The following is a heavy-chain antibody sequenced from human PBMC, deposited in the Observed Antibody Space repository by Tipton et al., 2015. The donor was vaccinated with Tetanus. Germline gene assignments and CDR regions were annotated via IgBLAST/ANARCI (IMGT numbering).Heavy chain of an antibody. CDR1: GGSISSSSYY. CDR3: ARHRYYYDRSGYYYRGPWFDP. Sequence: TLSLTCTVSGGSISSSSYYWGWIRQPPGKGLEWIGSIYYSGSTYYNPSLKSRVTISVDTSKNQFSLKLSSVTAADTAVYYCARHRYYYDRSGYYYRGPWFDPRGQRTLVTVSS. D-gene: IGHD3-22*01. CDR2: IYYSGST. J-gene: IGHJ5*02. V-gene: IGHV4-39*01.